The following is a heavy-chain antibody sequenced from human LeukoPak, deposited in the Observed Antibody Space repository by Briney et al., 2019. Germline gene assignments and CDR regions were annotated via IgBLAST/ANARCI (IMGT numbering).Heavy chain of an antibody. D-gene: IGHD6-19*01. CDR1: GFTFSSYS. CDR2: IYSGGST. CDR3: ARGGWSFDY. V-gene: IGHV3-66*01. J-gene: IGHJ4*02. Sequence: GGSLRLSCAASGFTFSSYSMNWVRQAPGKGLEWVSVIYSGGSTYYADSVKGRFTISRDNSKNTLYLQMNSLRAEDTAVYYCARGGWSFDYWGQGTLVTVSS.